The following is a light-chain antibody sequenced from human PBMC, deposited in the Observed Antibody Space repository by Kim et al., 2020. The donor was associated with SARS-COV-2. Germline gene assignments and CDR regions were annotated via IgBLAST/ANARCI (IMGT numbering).Light chain of an antibody. CDR1: QSVSSY. J-gene: IGKJ4*01. CDR2: DAS. Sequence: PGERATLPCRASQSVSSYLAWYQQKPGQAPRLLIYDASNRATGIPARFSGSGSGTDFTLTISSLEPEDFAVYYCQQRSNWPRSLTFGGGTKVDIK. CDR3: QQRSNWPRSLT. V-gene: IGKV3-11*01.